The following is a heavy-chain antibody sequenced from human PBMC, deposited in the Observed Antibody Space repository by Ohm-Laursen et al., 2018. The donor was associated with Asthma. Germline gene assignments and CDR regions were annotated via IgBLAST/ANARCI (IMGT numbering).Heavy chain of an antibody. CDR1: GLTFNSYW. D-gene: IGHD6-19*01. CDR3: AKDSGWPDY. CDR2: IKEDGSEE. Sequence: SLRLSCTASGLTFNSYWMTWVRQAPGKGPEWVAHIKEDGSEESYLASVKGRFTISRDNAKNSLYLQMNSLRAEDTAVYYCAKDSGWPDYWGQGTLVTVSS. V-gene: IGHV3-7*01. J-gene: IGHJ4*02.